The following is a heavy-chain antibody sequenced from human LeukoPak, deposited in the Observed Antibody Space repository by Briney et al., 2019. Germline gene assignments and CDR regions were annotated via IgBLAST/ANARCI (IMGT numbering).Heavy chain of an antibody. J-gene: IGHJ3*02. V-gene: IGHV3-53*01. CDR2: IYSGGST. CDR1: GFTFSSYV. CDR3: ASPYRTDAFDI. Sequence: GGSLRLSCAASGFTFSSYVMSWVRQAPGKGLEWVSVIYSGGSTYYADSVKGRFTISRDNSKNTLYLQMNSLRAEDTAVYYCASPYRTDAFDIWGQGTMVTVSS. D-gene: IGHD3-16*02.